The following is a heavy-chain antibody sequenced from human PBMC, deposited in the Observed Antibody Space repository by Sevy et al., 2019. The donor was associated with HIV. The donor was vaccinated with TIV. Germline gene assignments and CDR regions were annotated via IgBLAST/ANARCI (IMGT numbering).Heavy chain of an antibody. V-gene: IGHV3-23*01. CDR1: GFTFSSYA. CDR2: ISGSGGST. Sequence: GGSLRLSCAASGFTFSSYAMSWVRQAPGKGLEWVSAISGSGGSTYYADSVKGRFTISRDNSKNTLYLQMNSLRAEDTAVYYCATGGNIVVVIAQDAFDIWGRGTMVTVSS. D-gene: IGHD2-21*01. CDR3: ATGGNIVVVIAQDAFDI. J-gene: IGHJ3*02.